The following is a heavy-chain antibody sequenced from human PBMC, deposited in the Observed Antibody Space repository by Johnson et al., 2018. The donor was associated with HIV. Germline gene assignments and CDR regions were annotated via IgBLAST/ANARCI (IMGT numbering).Heavy chain of an antibody. Sequence: VQLVESGGGVVRPGGSLRLSCAVSGFTFEDYGISWVRQAPGKGLEWVSDINWNGGSTDYADSVKGRFTISRDNAKNTVYLQTNSLRAEDTAVYYCASVPMIVVLDGAFDIWGQGTMVTVSS. CDR2: INWNGGST. CDR3: ASVPMIVVLDGAFDI. J-gene: IGHJ3*02. V-gene: IGHV3-20*04. CDR1: GFTFEDYG. D-gene: IGHD3-22*01.